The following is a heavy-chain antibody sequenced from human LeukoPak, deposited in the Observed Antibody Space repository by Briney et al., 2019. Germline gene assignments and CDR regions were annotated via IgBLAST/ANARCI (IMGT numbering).Heavy chain of an antibody. CDR3: ARTLGELIFDY. V-gene: IGHV1-69*02. CDR1: GGTFSSYT. Sequence: SVKVSCKASGGTFSSYTISWVRQAPGQGLEWMGRIIPILGIANYAQKFQGRVTITADKSTSTAYMELSSLRSEDTAVYYCARTLGELIFDYWGQGTLVAVSS. D-gene: IGHD1-26*01. J-gene: IGHJ4*02. CDR2: IIPILGIA.